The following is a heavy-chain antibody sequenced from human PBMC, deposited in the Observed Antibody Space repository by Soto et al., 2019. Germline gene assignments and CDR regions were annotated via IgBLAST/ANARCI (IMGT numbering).Heavy chain of an antibody. D-gene: IGHD5-18*01. CDR1: NFTFSNYG. J-gene: IGHJ4*02. CDR2: ISNDGSNK. V-gene: IGHV3-30*18. Sequence: QVQLVESGGGVVQPGRSLRLSCAASNFTFSNYGMHWVRQAPGKGLEWVALISNDGSNKYYTDSVKGRFTISRHNSRNTLSPQMNSLRAHDTAVYYCAKDGVDTGTYYFDYWGQGTLITVSS. CDR3: AKDGVDTGTYYFDY.